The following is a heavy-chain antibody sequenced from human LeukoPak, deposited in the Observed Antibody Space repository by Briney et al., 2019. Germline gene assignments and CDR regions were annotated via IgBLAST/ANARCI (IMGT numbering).Heavy chain of an antibody. CDR3: AKDLSYYGSGSFGY. J-gene: IGHJ4*02. D-gene: IGHD3-10*01. V-gene: IGHV3-23*01. CDR1: GFTFSNFA. Sequence: GGSLRLSCAASGFTFSNFAMSWVRQAPGKGLEWVSAISGSGGSTYYADSVKGRFTISRDNSKNTLYLQMNSLRAEDTAVYYCAKDLSYYGSGSFGYWGQGTLVTVSS. CDR2: ISGSGGST.